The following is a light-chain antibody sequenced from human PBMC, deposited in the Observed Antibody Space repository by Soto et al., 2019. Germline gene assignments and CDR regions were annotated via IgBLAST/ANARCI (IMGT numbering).Light chain of an antibody. V-gene: IGKV1-39*01. CDR2: AAS. J-gene: IGKJ2*01. Sequence: DIQMTQSPSSLSAFIGDRVSITCRASQRISTYLNCYQQKPGKAQKLLIYAASSLQSGVPSRFSGSGSGRDFTLTISSLQPDDFATYYCQQSYSAPMFTFGQGTKVEI. CDR3: QQSYSAPMFT. CDR1: QRISTY.